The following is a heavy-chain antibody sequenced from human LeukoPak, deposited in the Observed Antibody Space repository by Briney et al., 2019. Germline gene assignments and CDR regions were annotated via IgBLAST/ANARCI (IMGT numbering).Heavy chain of an antibody. J-gene: IGHJ3*02. D-gene: IGHD1-1*01. Sequence: APVKVSCKASGYAFHNYCLHWVRQAPGQGPEWLGIINPSGGSTRYAQRFQGRVTVTRDMSTSTVYMELSSLRSEDTAAYYCARDWKESVRVPGDAFDIWGQGTMVTVSS. CDR2: INPSGGST. CDR3: ARDWKESVRVPGDAFDI. V-gene: IGHV1-46*02. CDR1: GYAFHNYC.